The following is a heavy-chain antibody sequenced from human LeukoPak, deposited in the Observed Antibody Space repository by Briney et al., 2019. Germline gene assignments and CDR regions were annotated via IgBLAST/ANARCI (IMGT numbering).Heavy chain of an antibody. Sequence: GGSLRLSCAASGFTFSSNAMHWVRQAPGKGLEWVALISYDGSNKYYADSVKGRFTISRDNSRNTLYLQMNSLIAEDTAVYYCARDRQGGNWGDFDFWGQGTLVIVSS. CDR3: ARDRQGGNWGDFDF. D-gene: IGHD3-16*01. CDR1: GFTFSSNA. J-gene: IGHJ4*02. CDR2: ISYDGSNK. V-gene: IGHV3-30-3*01.